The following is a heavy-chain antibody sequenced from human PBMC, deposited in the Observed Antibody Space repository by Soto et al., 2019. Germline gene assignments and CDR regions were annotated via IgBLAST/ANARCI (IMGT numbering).Heavy chain of an antibody. J-gene: IGHJ6*03. CDR1: GYTFTSYD. CDR3: ARGAINYYYYYMDV. D-gene: IGHD2-2*01. V-gene: IGHV1-8*01. Sequence: ASVKVSCKASGYTFTSYDINWVRQATGQGLEWMGWMNPNSGNTGYAQKFQGRVTMTRNTSISTAYMELSSLRSEDTAVYYCARGAINYYYYYMDVWGKGTTVTVSS. CDR2: MNPNSGNT.